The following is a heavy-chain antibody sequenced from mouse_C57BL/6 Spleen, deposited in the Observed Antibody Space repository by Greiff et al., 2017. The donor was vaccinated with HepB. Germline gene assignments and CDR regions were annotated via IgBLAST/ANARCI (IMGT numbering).Heavy chain of an antibody. Sequence: EVQVVESGAELVRPGASVKLSCTASGFNIKDDYMHWVKQRPEQGLEWIGWIDPENGDTEYASKFQGKATITADTSSNTAYLQLSSLTSEDTAVYYCTTNPFITTVVAPGYFDVWGTGTTVTVSS. CDR3: TTNPFITTVVAPGYFDV. CDR2: IDPENGDT. V-gene: IGHV14-4*01. D-gene: IGHD1-1*01. CDR1: GFNIKDDY. J-gene: IGHJ1*03.